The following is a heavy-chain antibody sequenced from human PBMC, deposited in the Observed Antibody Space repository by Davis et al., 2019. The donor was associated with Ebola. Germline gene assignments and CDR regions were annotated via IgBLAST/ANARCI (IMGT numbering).Heavy chain of an antibody. CDR2: ISGSGGST. CDR3: ARDRVAAGLYGMDV. Sequence: GGSLRLSCAASGFTFSSYAMSWVRQAPGKGLEWVSAISGSGGSTYYADSVKGRFTISRDNSKNTLYLQMSSLRAEDTAVYYCARDRVAAGLYGMDVWGKGTTVTVSS. D-gene: IGHD6-13*01. V-gene: IGHV3-23*01. J-gene: IGHJ6*04. CDR1: GFTFSSYA.